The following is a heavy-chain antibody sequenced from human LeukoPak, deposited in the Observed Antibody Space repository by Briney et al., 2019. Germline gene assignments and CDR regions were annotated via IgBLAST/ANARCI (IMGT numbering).Heavy chain of an antibody. V-gene: IGHV1-2*02. Sequence: ASVKVSCKASGYTFTGYYMHWVRQAPGQGLEWMGWINPNSGGTNYAQKFQGRVTMTRDTSISTAYMELSSLRSEDTAVYYCARDSRVNAIVGAYWGAFDIWGQGTMVTVSS. CDR3: ARDSRVNAIVGAYWGAFDI. CDR2: INPNSGGT. CDR1: GYTFTGYY. D-gene: IGHD1-26*01. J-gene: IGHJ3*02.